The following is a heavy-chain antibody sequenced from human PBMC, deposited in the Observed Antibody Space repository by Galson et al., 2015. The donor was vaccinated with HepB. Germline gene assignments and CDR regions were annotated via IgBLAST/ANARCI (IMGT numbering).Heavy chain of an antibody. J-gene: IGHJ3*02. CDR3: ARDGRPSGPEFDI. CDR2: ISTYSEKT. V-gene: IGHV1-18*04. D-gene: IGHD6-19*01. CDR1: GYTFGSTG. Sequence: SVKVYCKASGYTFGSTGISWVRQAPGQGLEWMGWISTYSEKTYYALKFQGRFTMTTDTATSTAYMELRNLRSDDTAMYFCARDGRPSGPEFDIWGQGTMVTVSS.